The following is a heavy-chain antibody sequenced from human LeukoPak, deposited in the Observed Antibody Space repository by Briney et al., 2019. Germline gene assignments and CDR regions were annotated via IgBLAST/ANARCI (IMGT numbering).Heavy chain of an antibody. V-gene: IGHV1-2*02. Sequence: ASVKVSCKSSGFAFTDHYIHWVRQGPGQGLEWMGYIGPHSTFTSSPQEFQGRVTMTRDASMSTAYMELTRLTSDDTAVYYCVREGEGPLSKDFDYWGQGTLVTVSS. CDR1: GFAFTDHY. CDR2: IGPHSTFT. D-gene: IGHD2/OR15-2a*01. CDR3: VREGEGPLSKDFDY. J-gene: IGHJ4*02.